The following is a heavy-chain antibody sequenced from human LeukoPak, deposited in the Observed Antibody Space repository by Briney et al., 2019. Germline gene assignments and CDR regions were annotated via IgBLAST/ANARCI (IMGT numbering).Heavy chain of an antibody. D-gene: IGHD5-12*01. V-gene: IGHV1-69*13. Sequence: SVKVSCKASGGTFISYAISWVRQAPGQGLEWMGGIIPIFGTANYAQKFQGRVTITADESTSTAYMELSSLRSEDTAVYYCARGLSGYDWGWGFDYWGQGTLVTVSS. CDR2: IIPIFGTA. CDR1: GGTFISYA. CDR3: ARGLSGYDWGWGFDY. J-gene: IGHJ4*02.